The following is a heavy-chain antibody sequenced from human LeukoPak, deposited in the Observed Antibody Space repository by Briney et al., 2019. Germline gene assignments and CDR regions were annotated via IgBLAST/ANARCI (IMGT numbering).Heavy chain of an antibody. D-gene: IGHD6-6*01. V-gene: IGHV3-23*01. Sequence: GGSLRLSCAASGFTFSSYAMSWVRQAPGKGLEWVSAISGSGGSTYYADSVKGQFTISRDNSKNTLYLQMNSLRAEDTAVYYCARASSSSSFDALDIWGQGTKVTVSS. CDR3: ARASSSSSFDALDI. CDR2: ISGSGGST. CDR1: GFTFSSYA. J-gene: IGHJ3*02.